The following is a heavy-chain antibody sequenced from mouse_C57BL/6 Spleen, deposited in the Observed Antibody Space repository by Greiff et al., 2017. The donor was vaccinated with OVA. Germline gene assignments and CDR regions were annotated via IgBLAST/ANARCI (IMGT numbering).Heavy chain of an antibody. Sequence: EVKLMESGGGLVQPGGSLSLSCAASGFTFTDYYMSWVRQPPGKALEWVGFIRNKANGYTTEYSASVKGRFTISRDNSQSILYLQMNALIAEDSATYYCARSYYYGSSPFAYWGQGTLVTVSA. CDR1: GFTFTDYY. D-gene: IGHD1-1*01. CDR2: IRNKANGYTT. J-gene: IGHJ3*01. CDR3: ARSYYYGSSPFAY. V-gene: IGHV7-3*01.